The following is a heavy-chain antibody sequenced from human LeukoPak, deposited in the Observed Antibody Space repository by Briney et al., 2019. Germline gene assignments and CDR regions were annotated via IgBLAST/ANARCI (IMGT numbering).Heavy chain of an antibody. CDR1: GYTFTGYY. V-gene: IGHV1-2*02. Sequence: GASVKVSCKASGYTFTGYYMHWVRQAPGQGLEWMGWINPNSGGTNYAQKFQGRVTMTRDTSISTAYMELSRLRSDVTAVYYCARIAAAGIAGVDYWGQGTLVTVSS. J-gene: IGHJ4*02. CDR2: INPNSGGT. CDR3: ARIAAAGIAGVDY. D-gene: IGHD6-13*01.